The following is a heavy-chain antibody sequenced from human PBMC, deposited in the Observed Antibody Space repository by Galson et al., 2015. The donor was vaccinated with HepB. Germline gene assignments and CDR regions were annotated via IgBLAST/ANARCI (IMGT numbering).Heavy chain of an antibody. CDR2: ISSSSSTI. Sequence: SLRLSCAASGFTFSSYSMNWVRQAPGKGLEWVSYISSSSSTIYYADSVKGRFTIPRDNAKNSLYLQMNSLRDEDTAVYYCARDPLLGDSSGYYYVYWGQGTLVTVSS. CDR1: GFTFSSYS. V-gene: IGHV3-48*02. J-gene: IGHJ4*02. D-gene: IGHD3-22*01. CDR3: ARDPLLGDSSGYYYVY.